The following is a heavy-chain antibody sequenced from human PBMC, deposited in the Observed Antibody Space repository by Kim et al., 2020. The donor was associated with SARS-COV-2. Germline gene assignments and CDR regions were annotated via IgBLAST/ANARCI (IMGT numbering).Heavy chain of an antibody. Sequence: SQKFQGRVTITRDTSASTAYMELSSLRSEDTAVYYCARGRYSFSRSPFDYWGQGTLVTVSS. J-gene: IGHJ4*02. D-gene: IGHD5-18*01. V-gene: IGHV1-3*01. CDR3: ARGRYSFSRSPFDY.